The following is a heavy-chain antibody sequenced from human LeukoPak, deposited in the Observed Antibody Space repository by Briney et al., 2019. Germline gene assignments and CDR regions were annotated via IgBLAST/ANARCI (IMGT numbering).Heavy chain of an antibody. V-gene: IGHV3-7*01. J-gene: IGHJ5*02. D-gene: IGHD1-26*01. CDR2: IKQDGSEK. Sequence: GGSLRLSCAASGFTFSSYWMGWVRQAPGMGLEWVATIKQDGSEKYYLDSVKGRFTISRDNAKNSLFLQMNSLKAEDTAVYYCAGARGWEFSSWGQGTLVTVSS. CDR3: AGARGWEFSS. CDR1: GFTFSSYW.